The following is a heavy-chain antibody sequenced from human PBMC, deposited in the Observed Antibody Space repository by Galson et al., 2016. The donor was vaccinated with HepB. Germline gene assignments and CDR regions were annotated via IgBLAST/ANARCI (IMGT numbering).Heavy chain of an antibody. J-gene: IGHJ4*02. D-gene: IGHD4-17*01. CDR3: ARHEDYGDLLDH. V-gene: IGHV4-39*01. CDR2: IYYSGST. Sequence: ETLSLTCTVSGDSITSSYYYWGWIRQPPGKGLEWIGSIYYSGSTYYNPSLKSRVTISVDTSKKQFSLKLSSVTAADTAVYYCARHEDYGDLLDHWGQGTLVTVSS. CDR1: GDSITSSYYY.